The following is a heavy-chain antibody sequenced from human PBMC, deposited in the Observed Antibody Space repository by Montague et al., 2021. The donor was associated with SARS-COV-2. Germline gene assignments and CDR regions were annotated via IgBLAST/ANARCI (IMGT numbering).Heavy chain of an antibody. J-gene: IGHJ4*02. Sequence: PALVTPTQTLTLTCTFSGFSLGTSGMCVSWIRQPPGKALGWLAVIDWDDDKSYSTSLKTRLTISKDTSKNQVVLTMTNMDPVDTATYYCARMPDQVWLDYWGQGILVTVSS. CDR3: ARMPDQVWLDY. V-gene: IGHV2-70*01. D-gene: IGHD5-18*01. CDR2: IDWDDDK. CDR1: GFSLGTSGMC.